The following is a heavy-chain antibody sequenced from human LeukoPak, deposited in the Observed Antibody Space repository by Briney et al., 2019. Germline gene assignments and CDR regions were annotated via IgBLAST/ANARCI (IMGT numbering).Heavy chain of an antibody. D-gene: IGHD2-2*01. V-gene: IGHV1-2*06. CDR2: INPNSGGT. J-gene: IGHJ4*02. CDR1: GYTFTGYY. Sequence: ASVKVSCKASGYTFTGYYMHWVRQAPGQGLEWMGRINPNSGGTNYAQKFQGRVTMTRDTSISTAYMELSRLRSDDTAVYYCARYCSSTSCLFDYWGQGTLVTVSS. CDR3: ARYCSSTSCLFDY.